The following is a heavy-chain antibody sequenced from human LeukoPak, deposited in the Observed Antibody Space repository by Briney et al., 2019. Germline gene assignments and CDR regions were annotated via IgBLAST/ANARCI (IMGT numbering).Heavy chain of an antibody. J-gene: IGHJ4*02. CDR1: GGTFSSYA. Sequence: SVKVSCKASGGTFSSYAISWVRQAPGQGLEWMGGIIPIFGTANYAQKFQGRVTITADESTSTAYMELSSLRSEDTAVYYCATEAPSLDYGSTEALHYYFDYWGQGTLVTVSS. CDR3: ATEAPSLDYGSTEALHYYFDY. CDR2: IIPIFGTA. D-gene: IGHD4/OR15-4a*01. V-gene: IGHV1-69*13.